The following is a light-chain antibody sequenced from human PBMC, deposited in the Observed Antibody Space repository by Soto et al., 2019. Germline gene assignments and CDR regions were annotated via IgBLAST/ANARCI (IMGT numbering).Light chain of an antibody. V-gene: IGKV3-15*01. Sequence: EIVMTQSPATLSVSPGERATLSCRASQSVSSNLAWYQQKPGQAPSLRIYDASTRATVIPARFSGSGSGTESTLTIRSLKSEDFAVYYCQQRSNLITFGQGTRLEIK. CDR1: QSVSSN. J-gene: IGKJ5*01. CDR3: QQRSNLIT. CDR2: DAS.